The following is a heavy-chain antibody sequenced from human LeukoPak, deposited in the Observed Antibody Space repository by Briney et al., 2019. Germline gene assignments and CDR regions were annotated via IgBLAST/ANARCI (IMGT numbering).Heavy chain of an antibody. V-gene: IGHV4-30-2*01. J-gene: IGHJ5*02. CDR3: ARGLGNNWFDP. CDR1: GGSISSGGYS. D-gene: IGHD1-26*01. Sequence: SETLSLTCAVPGGSISSGGYSWSWIRQPPGKGLEWIGYIYHSGSTYYNPSLKSRVTISVDRSKNQFSLKLSSVTAADTAVYYCARGLGNNWFDPWGQGTLVTVSS. CDR2: IYHSGST.